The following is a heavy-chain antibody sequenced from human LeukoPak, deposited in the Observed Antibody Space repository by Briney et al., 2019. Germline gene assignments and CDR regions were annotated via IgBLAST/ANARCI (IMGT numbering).Heavy chain of an antibody. V-gene: IGHV3-30*18. Sequence: GRSLRLSCAASGFTFSTYGMHWVRQAPGKGLKWVVVIAYDGSNKYYGDSVKGRFTISRDNPKNTLYLQMNSLRAEDTAVYYWGKGATMKVGGGMDVRGQGTTVPLS. CDR1: GFTFSTYG. CDR3: GKGATMKVGGGMDV. CDR2: IAYDGSNK. J-gene: IGHJ6*02. D-gene: IGHD3-22*01.